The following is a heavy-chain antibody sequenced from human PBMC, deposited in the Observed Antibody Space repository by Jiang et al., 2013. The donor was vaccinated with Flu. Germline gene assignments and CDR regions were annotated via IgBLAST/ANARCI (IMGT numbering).Heavy chain of an antibody. CDR3: ARSGRDYDTYWYFDL. V-gene: IGHV4-39*07. CDR2: AYYSGST. CDR1: GGSVSSSSDY. J-gene: IGHJ2*01. D-gene: IGHD3-16*01. Sequence: GLVKPSETLSLTCTVSGGSVSSSSDYWGWIRQPPGKGLEWIGSAYYSGSTYYNPSLKSRVTISVDTSKNQFSLKLSSVTAADTAVYYCARSGRDYDTYWYFDLWGRGTLVTVSS.